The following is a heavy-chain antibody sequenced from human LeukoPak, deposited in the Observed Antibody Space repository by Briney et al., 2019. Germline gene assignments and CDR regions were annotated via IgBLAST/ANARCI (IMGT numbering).Heavy chain of an antibody. CDR2: IYYSGST. D-gene: IGHD3-3*01. CDR3: ARVLDYDFWSGYPAPNWFDP. CDR1: GGSVSSGSYY. V-gene: IGHV4-61*01. Sequence: PSETLSLTCTVSGGSVSSGSYYWSWIRQPPGKGLEWIGYIYYSGSTNYNPSLKSRVTISVDTSKNQFSLELSSVTAADTAVYYCARVLDYDFWSGYPAPNWFDPWGQGTLVTVSS. J-gene: IGHJ5*02.